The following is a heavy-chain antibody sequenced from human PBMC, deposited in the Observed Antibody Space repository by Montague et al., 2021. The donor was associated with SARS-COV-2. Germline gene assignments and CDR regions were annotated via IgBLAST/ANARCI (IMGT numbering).Heavy chain of an antibody. V-gene: IGHV4-34*01. Sequence: SETLSLTGAVHGGSFSTYSWNWIRQPPGKGLEWIGEIHHGGSTNXNPSLKSRVTISADTSKNQFSLKLTSVAAADTAVYYCARLGDGVVPSPILGVGPYYSYYYMDVWGKGTTVTVSS. CDR3: ARLGDGVVPSPILGVGPYYSYYYMDV. D-gene: IGHD3-10*01. CDR2: IHHGGST. CDR1: GGSFSTYS. J-gene: IGHJ6*03.